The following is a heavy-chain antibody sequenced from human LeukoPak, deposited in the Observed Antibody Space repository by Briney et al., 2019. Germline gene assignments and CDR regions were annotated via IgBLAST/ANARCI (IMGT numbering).Heavy chain of an antibody. Sequence: SVKVSCKASGGTSNSHAISWVRQAPGQGLEWMGRIIPNLGTTNRAQNFQDRVTLTADKSTNTAYMELTSLTSGDTAVYYCATPNDGGGYQWGDFFDFWGQGTLVTVSS. CDR3: ATPNDGGGYQWGDFFDF. CDR1: GGTSNSHA. J-gene: IGHJ4*02. V-gene: IGHV1-69*04. CDR2: IIPNLGTT. D-gene: IGHD3-22*01.